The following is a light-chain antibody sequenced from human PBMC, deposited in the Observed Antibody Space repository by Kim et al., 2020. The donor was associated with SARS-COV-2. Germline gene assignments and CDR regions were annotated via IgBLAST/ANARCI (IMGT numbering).Light chain of an antibody. Sequence: ELTQPPSVSVSPGQTANITCSGDKLGDKYACWYQQKPGQSPVLVIYQDSKRPSGIPERFSGSNSGNTATLTISGTQAMDEADYYCQAWDSSTVVFGGGTQLTVL. CDR3: QAWDSSTVV. V-gene: IGLV3-1*01. CDR2: QDS. CDR1: KLGDKY. J-gene: IGLJ2*01.